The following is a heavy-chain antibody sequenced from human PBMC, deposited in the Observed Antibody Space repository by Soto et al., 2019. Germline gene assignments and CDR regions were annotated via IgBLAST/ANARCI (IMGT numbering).Heavy chain of an antibody. J-gene: IGHJ5*02. CDR2: INHSGST. D-gene: IGHD1-26*01. V-gene: IGHV4-34*01. CDR3: ARHVWDFGHRWFDP. Sequence: SETLSLTCAVYGGSFSGYYWSWIRQPPGKGLEWIGEINHSGSTNDNPSLKSRVTISVDTSKNQFSLKLSSVTAADTAVYYCARHVWDFGHRWFDPWGQGTLVTVSS. CDR1: GGSFSGYY.